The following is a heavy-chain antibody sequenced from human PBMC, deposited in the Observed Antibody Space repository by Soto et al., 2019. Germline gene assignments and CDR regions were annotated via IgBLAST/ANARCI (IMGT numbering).Heavy chain of an antibody. CDR2: INHDGNVT. J-gene: IGHJ5*01. Sequence: EVQLVESGGGLVQPGGSLTLSCEGSGFSFRSYWLHWVRQVPGKGLVWVSRINHDGNVTNYADSVKGRFTISRDNSKNTLFLRMNGLRAEDTAVYYCAREPGGFSGTWYYSWGQGTVVTVSS. CDR3: AREPGGFSGTWYYS. V-gene: IGHV3-74*01. D-gene: IGHD3-16*01. CDR1: GFSFRSYW.